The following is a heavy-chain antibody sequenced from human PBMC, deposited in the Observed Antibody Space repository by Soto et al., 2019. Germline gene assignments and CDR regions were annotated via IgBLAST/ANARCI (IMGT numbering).Heavy chain of an antibody. CDR1: GGSISNYY. V-gene: IGHV4-59*01. Sequence: SETLSRTCNVSGGSISNYYWTWVRQSPEKGLEWIGYMYYNGNINYNPSLKSRVTISIDTSKNQFSLTLKSVTAADTAVYYCASGGNWFDPWGQGVLVTVSS. CDR3: ASGGNWFDP. D-gene: IGHD3-16*01. J-gene: IGHJ5*02. CDR2: MYYNGNI.